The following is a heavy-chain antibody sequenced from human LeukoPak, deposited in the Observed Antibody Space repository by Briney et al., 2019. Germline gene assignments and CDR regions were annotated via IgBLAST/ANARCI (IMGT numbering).Heavy chain of an antibody. V-gene: IGHV4-59*01. CDR2: IYYSGST. D-gene: IGHD1-26*01. Sequence: KPSETLSLTCTVSGGSISTYYWSWIRQPPGKGLEWIGYIYYSGSTNHNPSLKSRLTISMDASKNQFSLKLSSVTAADTAVYYCARAALTMGATNFDYWGQGTLVTVSS. CDR3: ARAALTMGATNFDY. CDR1: GGSISTYY. J-gene: IGHJ4*02.